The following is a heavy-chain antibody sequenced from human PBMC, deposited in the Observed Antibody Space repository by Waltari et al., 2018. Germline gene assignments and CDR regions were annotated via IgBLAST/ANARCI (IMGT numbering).Heavy chain of an antibody. CDR1: GITFREAW. D-gene: IGHD3-9*01. V-gene: IGHV3-15*01. CDR2: MRSKTDGGAI. CDR3: TTDSGHEGDVFHWVNDR. J-gene: IGHJ5*02. Sequence: EVQMVESGGGLVKSGGSLRLSCAASGITFREAWMSWVRQAPGKGGRGLGWVGRMRSKTDGGAIHYAASVKGRFFISRDDSENTMYLHMSSLKTEDAGVYYCTTDSGHEGDVFHWVNDRWGQGTLVTVSS.